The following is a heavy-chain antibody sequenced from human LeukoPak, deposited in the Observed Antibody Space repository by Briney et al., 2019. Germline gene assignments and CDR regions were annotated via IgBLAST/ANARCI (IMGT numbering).Heavy chain of an antibody. CDR1: GGSFSGYY. CDR2: INHSGST. J-gene: IGHJ4*02. CDR3: ARHTYYYDSSGYPYFDY. Sequence: PSETLSLTCAVYGGSFSGYYWSWIRQPPGKGLEWIGEINHSGSTNYNPSLKSRVTISVDTSKNHFSLNLRSVTAADTAVYYCARHTYYYDSSGYPYFDYWGQGTLVTVSS. V-gene: IGHV4-34*01. D-gene: IGHD3-22*01.